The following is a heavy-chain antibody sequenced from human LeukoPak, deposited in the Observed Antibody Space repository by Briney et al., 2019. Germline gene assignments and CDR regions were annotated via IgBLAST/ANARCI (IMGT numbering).Heavy chain of an antibody. Sequence: KASETLSLTCTVSGDSISRSTYYWAWIRQPPGKGLEWIGSVYYGRSPYLNPSLESRATISVDTSKNHFSLKMSSVTAADTAVYYCARSSGTGTFSYWGQGTLVTVSS. J-gene: IGHJ4*02. CDR2: VYYGRSP. D-gene: IGHD6-25*01. CDR3: ARSSGTGTFSY. CDR1: GDSISRSTYY. V-gene: IGHV4-39*02.